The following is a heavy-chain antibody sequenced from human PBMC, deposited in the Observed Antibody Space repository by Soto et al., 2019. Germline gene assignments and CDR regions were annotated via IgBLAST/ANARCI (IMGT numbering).Heavy chain of an antibody. CDR1: GGSISSGGYY. V-gene: IGHV4-31*03. CDR3: ARTPHGSSGYFVDP. J-gene: IGHJ5*02. D-gene: IGHD3-22*01. Sequence: SETLSLTCTVSGGSISSGGYYWSWIRQHPGKGLEWIGYIYYSGSTYYNPSLKSRVTISVDTSKNQFSLKLSSVTAADTAVYYCARTPHGSSGYFVDPWGQGTLVTVSS. CDR2: IYYSGST.